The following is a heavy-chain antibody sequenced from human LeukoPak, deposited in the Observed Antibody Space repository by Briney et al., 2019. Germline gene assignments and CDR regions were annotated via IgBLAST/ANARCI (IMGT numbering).Heavy chain of an antibody. D-gene: IGHD4-17*01. V-gene: IGHV3-23*01. Sequence: VGSLRLSCTVSGFTFSNYAMSWVRQAPGKGLEWVSAISSTGGNKYHADSVKGRFTISRDNSKNTLYLQMNTLRLEDTAVYYCARRGESTNYGDYRFDSWGQGTLVIVSS. J-gene: IGHJ4*02. CDR3: ARRGESTNYGDYRFDS. CDR2: ISSTGGNK. CDR1: GFTFSNYA.